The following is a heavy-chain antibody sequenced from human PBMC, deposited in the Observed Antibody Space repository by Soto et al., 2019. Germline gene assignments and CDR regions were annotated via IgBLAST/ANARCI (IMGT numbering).Heavy chain of an antibody. CDR2: IYYTGKT. CDR3: VRDGHSNWNYLDP. Sequence: QVQLQESGPGLVRPSQTLSLTCSVSGAPLHIGGFYWTWIRQRPGKGLEWLGYIYYTGKTYYNPSLESRLAMSVDTSKNQFSLQLSSVTVADTAVYYCVRDGHSNWNYLDPWGHGTLVTVSS. D-gene: IGHD1-7*01. J-gene: IGHJ5*02. CDR1: GAPLHIGGFY. V-gene: IGHV4-31*03.